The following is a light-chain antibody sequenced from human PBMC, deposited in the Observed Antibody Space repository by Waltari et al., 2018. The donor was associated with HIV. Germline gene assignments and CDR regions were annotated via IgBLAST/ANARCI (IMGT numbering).Light chain of an antibody. V-gene: IGLV3-21*02. CDR3: QVWDGNSDHQV. Sequence: SYVLTQPPSVSVAPGQPAMITCGGNNIGSKTVQWYQQKQGQAPILVIYDDADRPSGIPERFSGSNSGNTATLTISRVEAGDEADYFCQVWDGNSDHQVFGGGTKLTVL. CDR2: DDA. CDR1: NIGSKT. J-gene: IGLJ3*02.